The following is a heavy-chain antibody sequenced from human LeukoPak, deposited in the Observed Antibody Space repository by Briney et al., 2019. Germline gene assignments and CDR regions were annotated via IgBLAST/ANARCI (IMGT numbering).Heavy chain of an antibody. V-gene: IGHV3-30-3*01. J-gene: IGHJ4*02. CDR3: AREGITMIVETYYFDY. CDR1: GFTFSSYA. CDR2: ISYDGSNK. Sequence: GGSLRLSCAASGFTFSSYAMHRVRQAPGKGLEWVAVISYDGSNKYYADSVKGRFTISRDNSKNTLYLQMNSLRAEDTAVYYCAREGITMIVETYYFDYWGQGTLVTVYS. D-gene: IGHD3-22*01.